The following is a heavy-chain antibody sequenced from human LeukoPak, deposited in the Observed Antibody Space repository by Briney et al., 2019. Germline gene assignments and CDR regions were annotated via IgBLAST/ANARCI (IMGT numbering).Heavy chain of an antibody. Sequence: PSETLSPTCTVSGGSISSYYWSWIRQPPGKGLEWIGFIYHSGSTNYNPSLKSRVTISVDTSKNEFSLKLSSVTTADTAVYYCARSGVSSGSYYRPYWGQGTLVTVSS. CDR1: GGSISSYY. V-gene: IGHV4-59*01. D-gene: IGHD3-22*01. CDR2: IYHSGST. CDR3: ARSGVSSGSYYRPY. J-gene: IGHJ4*02.